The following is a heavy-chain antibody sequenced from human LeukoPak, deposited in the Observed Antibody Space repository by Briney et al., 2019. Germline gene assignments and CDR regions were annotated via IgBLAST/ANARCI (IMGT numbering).Heavy chain of an antibody. Sequence: GGSLRLSCAASGFTFSSYAMHRVRQAPGKGLEWVAVISYDGSNKYYADSVKGRFTISRDNSKNTLYLQMNSLRAEDTAVYYCARESGGIAAANIDYWGQGTLVTVSS. CDR2: ISYDGSNK. J-gene: IGHJ4*02. V-gene: IGHV3-30-3*01. CDR1: GFTFSSYA. CDR3: ARESGGIAAANIDY. D-gene: IGHD6-13*01.